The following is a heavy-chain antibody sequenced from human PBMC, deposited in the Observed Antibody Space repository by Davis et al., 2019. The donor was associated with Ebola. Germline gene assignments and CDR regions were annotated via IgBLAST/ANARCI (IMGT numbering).Heavy chain of an antibody. CDR2: ISGSGGST. CDR1: GFTFSSYS. J-gene: IGHJ6*02. CDR3: ARVYCSGGSCYRYYGMDV. Sequence: GESLKISCAASGFTFSSYSMNWVRQAPGKGLEWVSAISGSGGSTYYADSVKGRFTISRDNSKNTLYLQMNSLRAEDTAVYYCARVYCSGGSCYRYYGMDVWGQGTTVTVSS. V-gene: IGHV3-23*01. D-gene: IGHD2-15*01.